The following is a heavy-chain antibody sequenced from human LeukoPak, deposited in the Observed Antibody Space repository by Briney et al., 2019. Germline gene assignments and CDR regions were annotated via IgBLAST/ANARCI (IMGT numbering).Heavy chain of an antibody. CDR2: ISWNSGGI. CDR3: ARETAEQWLGNY. V-gene: IGHV3-9*01. J-gene: IGHJ4*02. CDR1: GFTFDDYA. D-gene: IGHD6-19*01. Sequence: GGSLRLSCAASGFTFDDYAMHWVRQAPGKGLEWVSGISWNSGGIIYADSVKGRFTISRDNAKNSLYLQMNSLRAEDTAVYYCARETAEQWLGNYWGQGTLVTVSS.